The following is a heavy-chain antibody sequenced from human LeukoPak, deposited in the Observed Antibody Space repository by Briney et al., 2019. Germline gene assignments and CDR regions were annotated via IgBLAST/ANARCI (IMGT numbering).Heavy chain of an antibody. Sequence: SETLSLTCTVSGASIRSYYWSWIRQPPGKGLEWIGYIYYSGSTNYNPSLKSRVTLSLDTSKNQFSLRLNSVTAADTAVYYCATLQKYFFDDWGQGTLVTVSS. D-gene: IGHD4-11*01. J-gene: IGHJ4*02. CDR2: IYYSGST. CDR3: ATLQKYFFDD. V-gene: IGHV4-59*08. CDR1: GASIRSYY.